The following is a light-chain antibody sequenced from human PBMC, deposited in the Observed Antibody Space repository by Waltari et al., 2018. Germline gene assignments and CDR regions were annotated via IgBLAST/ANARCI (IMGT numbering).Light chain of an antibody. Sequence: QSALTQSASVSGSPGQSITISCTGTSSDFAVFNYVSWYQQHPGKAPQLMIYAVSKRPSGVSNRFSGSKSGNTASLTISGLQAEDEADYYCSSYTSTWVFGGGTKLTVL. J-gene: IGLJ3*02. V-gene: IGLV2-14*01. CDR3: SSYTSTWV. CDR2: AVS. CDR1: SSDFAVFNY.